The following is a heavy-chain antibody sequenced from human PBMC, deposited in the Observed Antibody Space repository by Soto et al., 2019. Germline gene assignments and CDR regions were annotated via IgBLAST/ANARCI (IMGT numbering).Heavy chain of an antibody. Sequence: PGGSLRLSCAASGFTFSSYSMNWVRQSPGKGLEWVSYISSSSSTIYYADSVKGRFTISRDNAKNSLYLQMDSLRDEDTAVYYCAREDRYAGTPNFDYWGQGTLVTVSS. J-gene: IGHJ4*02. CDR3: AREDRYAGTPNFDY. D-gene: IGHD3-10*01. V-gene: IGHV3-48*02. CDR1: GFTFSSYS. CDR2: ISSSSSTI.